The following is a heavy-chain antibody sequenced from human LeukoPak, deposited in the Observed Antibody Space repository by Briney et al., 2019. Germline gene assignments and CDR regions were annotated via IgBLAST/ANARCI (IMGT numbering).Heavy chain of an antibody. CDR2: IRYDGSNK. CDR1: GFTFSSYG. V-gene: IGHV3-30*02. J-gene: IGHJ6*03. CDR3: AKGGNTWIQPNDYYMDV. Sequence: GGSLRLSCAASGFTFSSYGMHWVRQAPGKGLEWVAFIRYDGSNKYYADSVKGRFTISRDNSKNTLYLQMNSLRAEDTAVYYCAKGGNTWIQPNDYYMDVWGKGTTVTISS. D-gene: IGHD5-18*01.